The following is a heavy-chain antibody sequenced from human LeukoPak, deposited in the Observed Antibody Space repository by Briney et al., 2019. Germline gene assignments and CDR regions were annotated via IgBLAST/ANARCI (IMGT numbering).Heavy chain of an antibody. V-gene: IGHV4-59*08. J-gene: IGHJ4*02. D-gene: IGHD3-10*01. CDR1: GGSISSFY. CDR2: IYYTGST. CDR3: ATYIRGHSFYFDY. Sequence: SETLSLTCTVSGGSISSFYWTWIRQPPGKGLEWIGCIYYTGSTNHNPSLKSRVTISIDTSKNQFSLRLSSVTAADTAVYYCATYIRGHSFYFDYWGQGTLVTVSS.